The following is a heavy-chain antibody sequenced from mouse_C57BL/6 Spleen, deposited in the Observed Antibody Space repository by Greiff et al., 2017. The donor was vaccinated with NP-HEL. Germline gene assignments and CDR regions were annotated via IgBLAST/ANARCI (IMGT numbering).Heavy chain of an antibody. D-gene: IGHD1-1*01. V-gene: IGHV1-59*01. Sequence: QVQLKQPGAELVRPGTSVKLSCKASGYTFTSYWMHWVKQRPGQGLEWIGVIDPSDSYTNYNQKFKGKATLTVDTSSSTAYMQLSSLTSEDSAVYYCARSVTTDWYFDVWGTGTTVTVSS. CDR2: IDPSDSYT. CDR3: ARSVTTDWYFDV. CDR1: GYTFTSYW. J-gene: IGHJ1*03.